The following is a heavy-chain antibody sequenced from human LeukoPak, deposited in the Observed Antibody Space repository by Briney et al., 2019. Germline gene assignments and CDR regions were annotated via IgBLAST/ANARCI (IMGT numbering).Heavy chain of an antibody. Sequence: SQTLSLTCAISGDSVSSNSAAWNWIRQSPSRGLEWLGRTYYRSRWYNDYAVTVKSRITINPDTSKNQFSLQLNSVTPEDTAVYYCARDGAVAGTGSLDYWGQGTLVTVSS. CDR3: ARDGAVAGTGSLDY. V-gene: IGHV6-1*01. CDR2: TYYRSRWYN. J-gene: IGHJ4*02. CDR1: GDSVSSNSAA. D-gene: IGHD6-19*01.